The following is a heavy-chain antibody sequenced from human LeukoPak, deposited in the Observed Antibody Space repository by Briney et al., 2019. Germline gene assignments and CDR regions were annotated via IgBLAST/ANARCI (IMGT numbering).Heavy chain of an antibody. CDR3: AKDLLGGDSGSYYEVGELGMDV. V-gene: IGHV3-11*06. D-gene: IGHD1-26*01. CDR2: ISTSSSFT. CDR1: GFTFSDYY. J-gene: IGHJ6*02. Sequence: GGSLRLSCAASGFTFSDYYMSWIRQAPGKGLECVSYISTSSSFTNYADSVKGRFTISRDKSKNTLYLQMNSLRAEDTAVYYCAKDLLGGDSGSYYEVGELGMDVWGQGTTVTVSS.